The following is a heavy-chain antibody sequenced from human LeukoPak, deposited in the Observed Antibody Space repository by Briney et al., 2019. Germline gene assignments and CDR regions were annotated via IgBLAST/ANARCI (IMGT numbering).Heavy chain of an antibody. D-gene: IGHD4-17*01. Sequence: GESLKISCAASGFTFSSYWMHWVRQAPGKGLVWVSRINSDGSSTSYADSVKGRFTISRDNAKNTLYLQMNSLRAEDTAVYYCAFSTVATNAFDIWGQGTMVTVSS. CDR3: AFSTVATNAFDI. J-gene: IGHJ3*02. CDR2: INSDGSST. CDR1: GFTFSSYW. V-gene: IGHV3-74*01.